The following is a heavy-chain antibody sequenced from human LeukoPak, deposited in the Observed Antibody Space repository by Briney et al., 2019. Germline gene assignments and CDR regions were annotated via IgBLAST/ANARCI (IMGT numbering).Heavy chain of an antibody. J-gene: IGHJ4*02. CDR3: ARGDSGYYPDYFDY. CDR2: ISSSSSTI. Sequence: PGGSLRLSCAASGFTFSTYSMNWVRQAPGKGLEWVSYISSSSSTIYYADSVKGRFTISRDNAKNSLYLQMSSLRAEDTAVYYCARGDSGYYPDYFDYWGQGTLVTVSS. V-gene: IGHV3-48*04. D-gene: IGHD3-22*01. CDR1: GFTFSTYS.